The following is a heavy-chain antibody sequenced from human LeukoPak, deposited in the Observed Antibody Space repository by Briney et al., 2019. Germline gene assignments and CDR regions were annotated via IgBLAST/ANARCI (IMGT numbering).Heavy chain of an antibody. CDR1: GYTFTAYY. Sequence: ASVKVSCKASGYTFTAYYMHWVRQAPGQGLEWMGRINPNSGDTNYAQKFQGRVTITRDTSISTAYMELSRLRSDDTAVYYCAREVGYCSSTSCRYYGMDVWGQGTTVTVSS. V-gene: IGHV1-2*06. CDR3: AREVGYCSSTSCRYYGMDV. D-gene: IGHD2-2*03. J-gene: IGHJ6*02. CDR2: INPNSGDT.